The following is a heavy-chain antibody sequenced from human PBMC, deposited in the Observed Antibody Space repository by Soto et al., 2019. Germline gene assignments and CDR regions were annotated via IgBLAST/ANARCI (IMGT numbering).Heavy chain of an antibody. D-gene: IGHD2-2*01. CDR2: IIPIFGTA. CDR1: GGTFSSYA. CDR3: ARAETVRSVPAAMWGRRDYYYGMDV. V-gene: IGHV1-69*12. Sequence: QVQLVQSGAEVKKPGSSVKVSCKASGGTFSSYAISWVRQAPGQGLEWMGGIIPIFGTANYAQKFQGRVTXXEDESTSTAYXXLXSXKSEDKAVYYCARAETVRSVPAAMWGRRDYYYGMDVWGQGTTVTVSS. J-gene: IGHJ6*02.